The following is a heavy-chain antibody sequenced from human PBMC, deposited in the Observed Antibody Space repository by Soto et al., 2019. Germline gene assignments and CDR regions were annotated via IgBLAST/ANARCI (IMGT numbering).Heavy chain of an antibody. CDR3: ARVIRGWYSDAFDI. J-gene: IGHJ3*02. CDR1: GYTFTSYD. Sequence: ASVKVSCKASGYTFTSYDINWVRQATGQGLEWMGWMNPNSGNTGYAQKFQGRVTMTRNTSISTAYMELSSLRSEETAVYYCARVIRGWYSDAFDIWGLGTMVTVSS. V-gene: IGHV1-8*01. D-gene: IGHD6-19*01. CDR2: MNPNSGNT.